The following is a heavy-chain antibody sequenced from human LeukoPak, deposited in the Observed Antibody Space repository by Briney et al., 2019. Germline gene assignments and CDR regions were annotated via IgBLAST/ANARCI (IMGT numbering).Heavy chain of an antibody. CDR3: ARDRLTTIEGGGYYFDY. V-gene: IGHV3-48*01. Sequence: PGGSLRLSCAASGFTFSSYSMNWVRQPPGKGLEWVSYISSSSSTIYYADSVKGRFTISRDNAKNSLYLQMNSLRAEDTAVYYCARDRLTTIEGGGYYFDYWGQGTLVTVSS. CDR2: ISSSSSTI. J-gene: IGHJ4*02. CDR1: GFTFSSYS. D-gene: IGHD2-21*02.